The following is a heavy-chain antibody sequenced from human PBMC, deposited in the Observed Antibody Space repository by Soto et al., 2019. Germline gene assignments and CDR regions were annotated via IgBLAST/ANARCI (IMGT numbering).Heavy chain of an antibody. CDR2: INPNSGGT. CDR3: ARDLGIAARKRPKENWLDP. D-gene: IGHD6-6*01. CDR1: GYTFTGYY. Sequence: GASVKVSCKASGYTFTGYYMHCVRQAPGQGLEWMGWINPNSGGTNYAQKFQGRVTMTRDTSISTAYMELSRLRSDDTAVYYCARDLGIAARKRPKENWLDPWGQGTLVTVSS. J-gene: IGHJ5*02. V-gene: IGHV1-2*02.